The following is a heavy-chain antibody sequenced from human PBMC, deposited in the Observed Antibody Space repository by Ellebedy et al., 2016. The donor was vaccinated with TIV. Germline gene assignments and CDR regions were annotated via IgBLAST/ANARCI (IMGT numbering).Heavy chain of an antibody. J-gene: IGHJ4*02. CDR1: GFTFGSFA. Sequence: GESLKISCAASGFTFGSFAMHWVRQAPGKGLEWLSVIGGDGSNTYHADSVKGRFTLTRDNSKKTLYLEMNRLRTEDTAVYYCAKGSSSGFTYDRVGFEYWGQGTLVTVSS. D-gene: IGHD3-22*01. CDR3: AKGSSSGFTYDRVGFEY. CDR2: IGGDGSNT. V-gene: IGHV3-23*01.